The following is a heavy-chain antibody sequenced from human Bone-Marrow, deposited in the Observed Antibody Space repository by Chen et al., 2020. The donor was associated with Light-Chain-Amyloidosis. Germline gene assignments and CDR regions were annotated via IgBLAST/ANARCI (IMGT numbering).Heavy chain of an antibody. J-gene: IGHJ6*03. Sequence: QVQLQESGPGLVKPSQTLSLTCTVSGGSISSGSYYWSWIRQPAGKGLEWIGRIYTSGSTNYNPSLKSRVTRSVATSKNQFSLKLSSVTAADTAVYYCARDRLARAGYCSGGSCYGRPSYYMDVWGKGTTVTVSS. V-gene: IGHV4-61*02. CDR1: GGSISSGSYY. CDR3: ARDRLARAGYCSGGSCYGRPSYYMDV. CDR2: IYTSGST. D-gene: IGHD2-15*01.